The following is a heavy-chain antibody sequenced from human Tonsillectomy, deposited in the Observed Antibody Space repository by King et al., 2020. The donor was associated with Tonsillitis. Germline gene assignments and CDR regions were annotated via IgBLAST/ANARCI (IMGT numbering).Heavy chain of an antibody. V-gene: IGHV3-64D*06. CDR3: GGGYDFWSGSSNWFDP. CDR1: GFTLSSFA. CDR2: INSNGGST. D-gene: IGHD3-3*01. Sequence: VQLVESGGGLVQPGGSLRLSCSASGFTLSSFAMHWVRQAPGKGLEYVSSINSNGGSTHYADSVKGRFTVSRDNSNNTVYLQMSSLRAEDTAVYHCGGGYDFWSGSSNWFDPWGQGTLVTVSS. J-gene: IGHJ5*02.